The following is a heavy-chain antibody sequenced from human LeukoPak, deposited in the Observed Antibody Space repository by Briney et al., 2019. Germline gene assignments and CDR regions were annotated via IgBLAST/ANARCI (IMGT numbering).Heavy chain of an antibody. V-gene: IGHV1-69*13. D-gene: IGHD4-23*01. CDR1: GGTFSSYA. J-gene: IGHJ3*02. Sequence: EASVKVSCKASGGTFSSYAISWVRQAPGQGLEWMGGIIPIFGTANYAQKFQGRVTITADESTSTAYTELSSLRSEDTAVYYCAREATVEDAFDIWGQGTMVTVSS. CDR2: IIPIFGTA. CDR3: AREATVEDAFDI.